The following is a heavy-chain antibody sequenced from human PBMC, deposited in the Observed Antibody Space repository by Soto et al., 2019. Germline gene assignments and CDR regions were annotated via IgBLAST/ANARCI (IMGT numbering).Heavy chain of an antibody. D-gene: IGHD4-4*01. Sequence: GGSLRLSCAASGFTFSDYYMSWIRQAPGKGLEWVSYISSSGSTIYYADSVKGRFTISRDNAKNSLYLQMNSLRAEDTAVYYCARAHSNYESSFDYWGQGTLLTVSS. CDR2: ISSSGSTI. J-gene: IGHJ4*02. V-gene: IGHV3-11*01. CDR1: GFTFSDYY. CDR3: ARAHSNYESSFDY.